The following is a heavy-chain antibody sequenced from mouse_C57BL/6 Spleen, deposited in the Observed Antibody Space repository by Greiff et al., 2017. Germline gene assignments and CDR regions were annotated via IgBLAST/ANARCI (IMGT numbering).Heavy chain of an antibody. CDR2: IRNKANGYTT. CDR3: ARSSPSFDY. Sequence: EVQLVESGGGLVQPGGSLSLSCAASGFTFTDYYMSWVRQPPGKALEWFGFIRNKANGYTTEYSASVKGRFTISRDNSQSILYLQMHALRAEDSATYYCARSSPSFDYWGQGTTLTVSS. J-gene: IGHJ2*01. CDR1: GFTFTDYY. V-gene: IGHV7-3*01. D-gene: IGHD6-1*01.